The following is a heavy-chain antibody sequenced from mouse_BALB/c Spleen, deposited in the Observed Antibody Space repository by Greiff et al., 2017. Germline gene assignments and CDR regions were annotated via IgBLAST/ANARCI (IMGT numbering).Heavy chain of an antibody. Sequence: VQLQQSGPGLVAPSQSLSISCTVSGFSLTSYGVHWVRQPPGKGLEWLGVIWAGGSTNYNSALMSRLSISKDNSKSQVFLKMNSLQTDDTAMYYCARDYGSSFSYYAMDYWGQGTSVTVSS. CDR1: GFSLTSYG. J-gene: IGHJ4*01. D-gene: IGHD1-1*01. CDR2: IWAGGST. V-gene: IGHV2-9*02. CDR3: ARDYGSSFSYYAMDY.